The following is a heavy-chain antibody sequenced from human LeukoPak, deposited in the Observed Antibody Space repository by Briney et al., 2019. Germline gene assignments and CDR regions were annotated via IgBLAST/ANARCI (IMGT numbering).Heavy chain of an antibody. D-gene: IGHD3-22*01. CDR1: GGSFSGYY. V-gene: IGHV4-59*01. CDR2: IYYSGST. J-gene: IGHJ4*02. CDR3: ARGGYYDSSGYYENFDY. Sequence: PSETLSLTCAVYGGSFSGYYWSWIRQPPGKRLEWIGYIYYSGSTNYNPSLKSRVTISVDTSKNQFSLKLSSVTAADTAVYYCARGGYYDSSGYYENFDYWGQGTLVTVSS.